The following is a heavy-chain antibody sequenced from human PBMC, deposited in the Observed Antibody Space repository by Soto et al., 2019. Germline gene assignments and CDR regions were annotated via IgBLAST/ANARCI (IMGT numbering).Heavy chain of an antibody. CDR3: AREASAVVSLDY. CDR2: INPNSGDT. V-gene: IGHV1-2*02. D-gene: IGHD2-15*01. CDR1: GYIFTAYS. J-gene: IGHJ4*02. Sequence: RASLKVSCKASGYIFTAYSMHWVRQAPGQGLEWLGWINPNSGDTIYAQKFQDRVTMTCDTSVSTAYLELSSLSSDDTALYYCAREASAVVSLDYWGQGTLVTVSS.